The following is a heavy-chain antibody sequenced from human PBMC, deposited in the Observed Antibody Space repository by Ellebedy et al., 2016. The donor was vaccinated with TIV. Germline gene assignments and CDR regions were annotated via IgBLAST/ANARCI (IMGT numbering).Heavy chain of an antibody. CDR1: GDSISGSPYY. CDR2: IEYSGTV. Sequence: MPSETLSLTCSVSGDSISGSPYYWAWIRQPPGKGLEWIGGIEYSGTVFYNPSLKSRATISVDSSKNQFSLKLNSVTAADTAVYYCTRGVVRGVAAFDIWGRGTMVIVSS. D-gene: IGHD3-10*01. J-gene: IGHJ3*02. V-gene: IGHV4-39*07. CDR3: TRGVVRGVAAFDI.